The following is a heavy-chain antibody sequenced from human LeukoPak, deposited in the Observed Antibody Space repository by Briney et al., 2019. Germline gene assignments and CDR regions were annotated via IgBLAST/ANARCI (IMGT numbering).Heavy chain of an antibody. V-gene: IGHV3-21*01. CDR3: ARDGAPSYCSSTSCSRVWFDP. CDR2: ISSSSSYI. Sequence: GGSLRLSCAASGFTFSSYSMNWVRQAPGKGLEWVSSISSSSSYIYYADSVKGRFTISRDHAKNSLYLQMNSLRAEDTAVYYCARDGAPSYCSSTSCSRVWFDPWGQGTLVTVSS. D-gene: IGHD2-2*01. CDR1: GFTFSSYS. J-gene: IGHJ5*02.